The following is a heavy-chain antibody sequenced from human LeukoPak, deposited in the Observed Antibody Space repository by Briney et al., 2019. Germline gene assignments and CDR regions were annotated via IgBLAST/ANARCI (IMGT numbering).Heavy chain of an antibody. Sequence: GGSLRLSCAASGFTSSSYAMSWVRQAPGKGLEWVSAISGSGGSTYYADSVKGRFTISRDNSKNTLYLQMNSLRAEDTAVYYCAKLAGYCSGGSCYSGVLDYWGQGTLVTVSS. D-gene: IGHD2-15*01. J-gene: IGHJ4*02. CDR3: AKLAGYCSGGSCYSGVLDY. CDR2: ISGSGGST. V-gene: IGHV3-23*01. CDR1: GFTSSSYA.